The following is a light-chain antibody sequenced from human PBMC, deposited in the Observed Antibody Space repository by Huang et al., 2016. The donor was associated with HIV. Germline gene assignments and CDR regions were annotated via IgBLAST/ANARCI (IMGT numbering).Light chain of an antibody. J-gene: IGKJ5*01. V-gene: IGKV3-20*01. CDR1: QSGSSTY. CDR3: QQYGSSQTIT. Sequence: DNVLTQSPGTLSLSPGERATLSCRASQSGSSTYLVWYQQKPGQAPRPLIYGGSSRATGIPERFSGSGAGTDFTLTISRLEPEEFSVYYCQQYGSSQTITFGQGTRLEIK. CDR2: GGS.